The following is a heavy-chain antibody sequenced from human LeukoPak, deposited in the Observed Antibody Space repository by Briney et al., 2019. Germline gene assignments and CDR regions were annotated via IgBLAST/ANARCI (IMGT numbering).Heavy chain of an antibody. CDR2: IYYSGST. D-gene: IGHD3-22*01. CDR3: ARDRDYYDSSGYSFDI. V-gene: IGHV4-59*01. J-gene: IGHJ3*02. Sequence: SETLSLTCTVSGGSISSYYWSWIRQPPGKGLEWIGYIYYSGSTNYNPSLKSRVTISVDTPKNQFSLKLSSVTAADTAVYYCARDRDYYDSSGYSFDIWGQGTMVTVSS. CDR1: GGSISSYY.